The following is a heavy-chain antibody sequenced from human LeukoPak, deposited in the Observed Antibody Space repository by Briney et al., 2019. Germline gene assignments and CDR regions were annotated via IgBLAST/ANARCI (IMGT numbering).Heavy chain of an antibody. CDR2: ISYDGSNK. CDR1: GFTFSSYG. V-gene: IGHV3-30*18. D-gene: IGHD3-16*01. CDR3: AKAKGGSESYFDY. Sequence: GGSLRLSCAASGFTFSSYGMHWVRQAPGKGLEWVAVISYDGSNKYYADSVKGRFTISRDNSKNTLYLQMNSLRAEDTAVYYCAKAKGGSESYFDYWGQGTLVTVSS. J-gene: IGHJ4*02.